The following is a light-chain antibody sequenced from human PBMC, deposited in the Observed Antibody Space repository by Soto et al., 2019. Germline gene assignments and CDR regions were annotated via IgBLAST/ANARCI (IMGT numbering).Light chain of an antibody. V-gene: IGKV3-15*01. CDR2: GAS. CDR1: ESVRSY. J-gene: IGKJ2*01. CDR3: QQYSDWPT. Sequence: EIVMTQSPATLSVSPGERATLSCRASESVRSYLAWYQQKPGQAPRLLIYGASTRATGIPARFCGSGSGTEFTLTINSLQSEDFAVYFCQQYSDWPTFGQGTKVQIK.